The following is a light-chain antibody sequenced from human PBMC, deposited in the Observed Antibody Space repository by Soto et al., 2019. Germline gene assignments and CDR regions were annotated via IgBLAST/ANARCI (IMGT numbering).Light chain of an antibody. J-gene: IGKJ1*01. CDR1: QSVSSSY. Sequence: EIVLTQSPATLSSFPGDRVTLSCRASQSVSSSYLAWYQQKPGQAPRLLIYGASNRATGIPDRFSGSGSGTDFTLTISRLEPEDFAVYYCQQYGSSGTFGQGTKVDIK. CDR2: GAS. V-gene: IGKV3-20*01. CDR3: QQYGSSGT.